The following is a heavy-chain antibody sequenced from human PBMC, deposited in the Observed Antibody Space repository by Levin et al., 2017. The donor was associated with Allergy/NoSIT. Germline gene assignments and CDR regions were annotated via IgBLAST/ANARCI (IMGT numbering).Heavy chain of an antibody. J-gene: IGHJ4*02. D-gene: IGHD1-1*01. CDR1: GFTFSTYA. CDR3: AMTYTNCYTCRGTTAEN. Sequence: GGSLRLSCAASGFTFSTYAMSWVRQAPGKGLEWVSGVSGNGGNTYYADSVKGRFTISKDNSKNTLYLQMNSLRDEDTAVYYCAMTYTNCYTCRGTTAENWGQGTLVTVSS. CDR2: VSGNGGNT. V-gene: IGHV3-23*01.